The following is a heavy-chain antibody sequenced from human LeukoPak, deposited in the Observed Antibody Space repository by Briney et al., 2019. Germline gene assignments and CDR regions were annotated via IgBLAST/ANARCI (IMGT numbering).Heavy chain of an antibody. CDR1: GFSFSDYS. CDR3: ARDSNWAFDY. V-gene: IGHV3-48*02. J-gene: IGHJ4*02. Sequence: GGSLRLSCAASGFSFSDYSMNWVSQAPGKGLEWISYFSGDSINIWYADSVKGRLTISRDNAKNSVFLQMNSLRDEDSAVYYCARDSNWAFDYWGQGTLVTVSS. CDR2: FSGDSINI. D-gene: IGHD7-27*01.